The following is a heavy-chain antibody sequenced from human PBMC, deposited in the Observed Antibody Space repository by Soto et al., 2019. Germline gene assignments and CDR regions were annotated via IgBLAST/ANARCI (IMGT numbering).Heavy chain of an antibody. J-gene: IGHJ4*02. V-gene: IGHV3-30-3*01. Sequence: LRLSCAASGLTFSRYTMHWVRQAPGKGLEWVAVISYDGNNKYYADSVKGRFTISRDNSKNTLSLQMNSLRPEDTAVYYCARFRSERPFDYWGQGTLVTVSS. CDR2: ISYDGNNK. CDR3: ARFRSERPFDY. CDR1: GLTFSRYT.